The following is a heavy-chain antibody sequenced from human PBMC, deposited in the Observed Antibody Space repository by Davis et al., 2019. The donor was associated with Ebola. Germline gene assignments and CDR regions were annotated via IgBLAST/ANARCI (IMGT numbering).Heavy chain of an antibody. Sequence: GESLKISCAASGFTFSSYGMHWVRQAPGKGLEWVAFIRYDGSNKYYADSVKGRFTISRDNSKNTLYLQMNSLRAEDTAVYYCAKVVRYCSSTSCNIWGQGTLVTVSS. J-gene: IGHJ4*02. D-gene: IGHD2-2*01. CDR1: GFTFSSYG. CDR3: AKVVRYCSSTSCNI. CDR2: IRYDGSNK. V-gene: IGHV3-30*02.